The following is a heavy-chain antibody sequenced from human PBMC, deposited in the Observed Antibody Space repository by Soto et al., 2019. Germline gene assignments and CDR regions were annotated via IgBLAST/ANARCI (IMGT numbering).Heavy chain of an antibody. D-gene: IGHD3-22*01. CDR3: ARVVDYYDSSGYLPVYFDY. Sequence: PSETLSLTCAVSGGSISSGGYSWSWIRQPPGKGLEWIGYIYHSGSTYYNPSLKSRVTISVDRSKNQFSLKLSSVTAADTAVYYCARVVDYYDSSGYLPVYFDYWGQGTLVTVSS. CDR2: IYHSGST. J-gene: IGHJ4*02. CDR1: GGSISSGGYS. V-gene: IGHV4-30-2*01.